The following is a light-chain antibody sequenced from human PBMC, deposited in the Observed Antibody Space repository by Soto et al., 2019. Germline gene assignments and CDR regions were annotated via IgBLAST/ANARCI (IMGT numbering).Light chain of an antibody. Sequence: QSVLTQPPSASGTPGQGVTLSCSGSSSNIGFNAVNWYQQLPGTAPKLVMHGNSQRPSGVPDRFSASKSGTSASLAISGLQSEDEADYYCAAWDDRLNGPVVFGGGTKVTVL. CDR2: GNS. CDR3: AAWDDRLNGPVV. CDR1: SSNIGFNA. J-gene: IGLJ2*01. V-gene: IGLV1-44*01.